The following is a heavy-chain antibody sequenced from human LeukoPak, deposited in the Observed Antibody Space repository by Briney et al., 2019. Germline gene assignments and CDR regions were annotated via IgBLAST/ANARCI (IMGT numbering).Heavy chain of an antibody. D-gene: IGHD6-19*01. J-gene: IGHJ4*02. CDR1: GFTFSSSA. CDR3: ARDLAVAPLDY. V-gene: IGHV3-30*02. Sequence: GGSLRLPCAASGFTFSSSAMSWVRQAPGKGLEWVAFIRYDGSNKYYADSVKGRFTISRDNAKNSLYLQMNSLRAEDTAVYYCARDLAVAPLDYWGQGTLVIVSS. CDR2: IRYDGSNK.